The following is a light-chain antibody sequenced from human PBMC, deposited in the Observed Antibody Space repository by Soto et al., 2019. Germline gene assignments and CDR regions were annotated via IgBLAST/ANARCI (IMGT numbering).Light chain of an antibody. CDR1: LSVSSY. J-gene: IGKJ5*01. V-gene: IGKV3-11*01. CDR3: QQRQYWPPIT. CDR2: DAS. Sequence: EIVLTQSPGTLSLSPGERATLSCRTSLSVSSYLAWYQQKPGQAPRLLIYDASNRATGIPARFTGSGSGTDFNLTISTLEPEGFAVYYCQQRQYWPPITFGQGTRLEI.